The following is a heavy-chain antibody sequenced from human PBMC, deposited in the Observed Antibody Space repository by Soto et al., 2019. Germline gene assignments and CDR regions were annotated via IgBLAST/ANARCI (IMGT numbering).Heavy chain of an antibody. Sequence: QGQLVQSGGEVKKPGASVKVSCKASGYTFSRYGISWVRQAPGQGLEWMGWISGYNGDTKYAQKFQGRVTMTIDTSTTTAYMELRSLTSDDTAVYYCAKNGQPPYYYYGLDVWGQGTTVTVSS. CDR1: GYTFSRYG. V-gene: IGHV1-18*01. CDR2: ISGYNGDT. D-gene: IGHD2-8*01. CDR3: AKNGQPPYYYYGLDV. J-gene: IGHJ6*02.